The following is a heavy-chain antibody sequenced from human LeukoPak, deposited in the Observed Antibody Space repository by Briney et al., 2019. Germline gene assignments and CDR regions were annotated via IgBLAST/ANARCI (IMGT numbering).Heavy chain of an antibody. CDR3: ARDLWYYFDY. D-gene: IGHD2-21*01. V-gene: IGHV3-53*01. Sequence: GGSLRLSCVVSGFTVSNNHMSWVRQAPGKGLEWVSVIYSGGSTYYADSVKGRFTISRDNSKNTLYLQMNSLRAEDTAVYYCARDLWYYFDYWGQGTLVTVSS. CDR2: IYSGGST. J-gene: IGHJ4*02. CDR1: GFTVSNNH.